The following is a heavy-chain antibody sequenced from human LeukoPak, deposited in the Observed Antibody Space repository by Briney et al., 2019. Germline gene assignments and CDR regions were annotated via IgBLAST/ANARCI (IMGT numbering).Heavy chain of an antibody. V-gene: IGHV1-2*06. J-gene: IGHJ4*02. CDR1: GYTFTAYH. CDR2: INPNSGGT. CDR3: ARASYSDY. Sequence: GGSVKVSCNTSGYTFTAYHIHWVRQAPGQGLEWMGRINPNSGGTNYAQKFQGRVTMTRDTSISTAYMELSRLRSDDTAVYYCARASYSDYWGQGTLVTVSS. D-gene: IGHD2-21*01.